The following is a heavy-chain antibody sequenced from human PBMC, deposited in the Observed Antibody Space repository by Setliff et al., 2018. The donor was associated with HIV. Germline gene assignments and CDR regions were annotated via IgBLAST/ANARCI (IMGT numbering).Heavy chain of an antibody. Sequence: QPGGSLRLSCATSGFTFRYFAMSWVRQAPGKGLEWVANIKQDGSEKYYVDSVKGRFTITRDNAKDSLYLQMNNLRAEDTADYYCARDATRGGDMDVWGKGITVTVSS. CDR2: IKQDGSEK. CDR1: GFTFRYFA. V-gene: IGHV3-7*01. D-gene: IGHD2-15*01. CDR3: ARDATRGGDMDV. J-gene: IGHJ6*03.